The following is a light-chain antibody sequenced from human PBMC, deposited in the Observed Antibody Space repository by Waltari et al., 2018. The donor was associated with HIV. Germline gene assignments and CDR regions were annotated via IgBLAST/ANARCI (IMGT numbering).Light chain of an antibody. Sequence: QSALTQPHSVSGSPGQSLTISCPGTSGYVDPFVSWYQQHPGKAPKVIIYDVNKRPSGVPDRFSGSKSGNTAFLTISGLQAEDEADYHCCSHAGNFIFAFGSGTKVTVL. J-gene: IGLJ1*01. CDR3: CSHAGNFIFA. CDR2: DVN. V-gene: IGLV2-11*01. CDR1: SGYVDPF.